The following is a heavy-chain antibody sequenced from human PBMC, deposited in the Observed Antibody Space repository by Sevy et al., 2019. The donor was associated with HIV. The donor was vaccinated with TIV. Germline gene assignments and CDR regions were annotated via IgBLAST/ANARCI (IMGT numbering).Heavy chain of an antibody. J-gene: IGHJ5*02. Sequence: GGSLRLSCAASGFIFNDYAMHWVRQAPDKGLEWVAVISDDGNNKYYTDSVEGRFTISRDNSKDTLYLQMNSLRAVDTAIYYCAREGAPYRNIRYCSGDNCYYNWFDPWGQGTLVTISS. CDR2: ISDDGNNK. D-gene: IGHD2-15*01. V-gene: IGHV3-30*10. CDR3: AREGAPYRNIRYCSGDNCYYNWFDP. CDR1: GFIFNDYA.